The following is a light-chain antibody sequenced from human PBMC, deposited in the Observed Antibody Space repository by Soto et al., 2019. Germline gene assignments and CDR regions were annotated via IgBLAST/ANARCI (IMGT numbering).Light chain of an antibody. CDR2: GNN. V-gene: IGLV1-40*01. CDR3: QSYDSRLSDAVV. Sequence: QAVVTQPPSVSGAPGQRVTISCTGSSSNIGAGYDVHWYQQLPGTAPKLLIYGNNNRPSGVPDRFSGSKSGTSASLAITGLQAEDEADYYCQSYDSRLSDAVVFGGGTKLTVL. J-gene: IGLJ2*01. CDR1: SSNIGAGYD.